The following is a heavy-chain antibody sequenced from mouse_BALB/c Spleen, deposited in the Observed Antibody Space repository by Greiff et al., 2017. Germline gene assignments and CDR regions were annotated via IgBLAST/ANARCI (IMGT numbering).Heavy chain of an antibody. CDR2: ILPGSGST. V-gene: IGHV1-9*01. CDR1: GYTFSSYW. J-gene: IGHJ2*01. D-gene: IGHD2-4*01. CDR3: ARKRYDYDGYYFDY. Sequence: QVQLKQSGAELMKPGASVKISCKATGYTFSSYWIEWVKQRPGHGLEWIGEILPGSGSTNYNEKFKGKATFTADTSSNTAYMQLSSLTSEDSAVYYCARKRYDYDGYYFDYWGQGTTLTVSS.